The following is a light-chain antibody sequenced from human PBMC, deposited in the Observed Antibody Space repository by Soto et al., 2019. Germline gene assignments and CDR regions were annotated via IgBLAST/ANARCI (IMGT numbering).Light chain of an antibody. Sequence: QSVLTQPPSVSAAPGQTVTISCSGSNSNIGNNYVSWYQQLPGTAPKLLIYGNNKRPSGIPDRFSGSKSGTSATVGITGLQTGDEADYYCGTWDSSLSAYVFGTGTKVTVL. V-gene: IGLV1-51*02. CDR3: GTWDSSLSAYV. CDR1: NSNIGNNY. CDR2: GNN. J-gene: IGLJ1*01.